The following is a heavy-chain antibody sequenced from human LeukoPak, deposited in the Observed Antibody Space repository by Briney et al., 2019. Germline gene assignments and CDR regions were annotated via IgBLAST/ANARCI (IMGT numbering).Heavy chain of an antibody. D-gene: IGHD3-9*01. J-gene: IGHJ4*02. CDR1: GFTFSSYA. CDR3: ARGYYDILTPWSY. Sequence: GRSLRLSRAASGFTFSSYAMHWVRQAPGKGLEWVAVISYDGSNKYYADSEKGRFTISRDNSKNTLYLQMNSLRAEDTAVYYCARGYYDILTPWSYWGQGTLVTVSS. CDR2: ISYDGSNK. V-gene: IGHV3-30*04.